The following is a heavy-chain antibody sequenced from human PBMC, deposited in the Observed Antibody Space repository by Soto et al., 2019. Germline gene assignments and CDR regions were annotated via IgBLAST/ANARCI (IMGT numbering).Heavy chain of an antibody. CDR2: IYYSGST. J-gene: IGHJ6*02. Sequence: QVQLQESGPGLVKPSQTLSLTCTVSGGSISSGGYYWSWIRQHPGKGLEWIGYIYYSGSTYYNPSLRSRDTISVDTSKNQFSLKLSSVTAADTAVYYCARDSRPLGYCSGGSCYGAPYGMDVWGQGTTVTVSS. CDR1: GGSISSGGYY. CDR3: ARDSRPLGYCSGGSCYGAPYGMDV. V-gene: IGHV4-31*03. D-gene: IGHD2-15*01.